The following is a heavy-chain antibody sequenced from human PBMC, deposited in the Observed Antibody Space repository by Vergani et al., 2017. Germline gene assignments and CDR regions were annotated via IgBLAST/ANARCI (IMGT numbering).Heavy chain of an antibody. V-gene: IGHV3-23*01. CDR3: AKDGWGGSIAAGRGDFDY. CDR2: ISGSGGST. CDR1: GFTFSSYA. J-gene: IGHJ4*02. D-gene: IGHD6-13*01. Sequence: EVQLLESGGGLVQPGGSLRLSCAASGFTFSSYAMSWVRQAPGKGLEWVSAISGSGGSTYYADSVKGRFTISRDNYKNTMYLQMNSLRAEDTAVYYCAKDGWGGSIAAGRGDFDYWGQGTLVTVSS.